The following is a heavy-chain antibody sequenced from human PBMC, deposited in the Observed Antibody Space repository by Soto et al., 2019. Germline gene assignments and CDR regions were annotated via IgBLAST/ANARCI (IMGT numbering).Heavy chain of an antibody. D-gene: IGHD4-17*01. V-gene: IGHV3-9*01. CDR1: GFTFDHYA. Sequence: SGGSLRLSCAASGFTFDHYAMHWVRQAPGKGLEWVSGISWSSANMAYADSVTGRFTISRDNAKNSLYLQMNSLRPEDTALYYCAKDAYGDLYYFDYWGQGTLVTAPQ. CDR2: ISWSSANM. J-gene: IGHJ4*02. CDR3: AKDAYGDLYYFDY.